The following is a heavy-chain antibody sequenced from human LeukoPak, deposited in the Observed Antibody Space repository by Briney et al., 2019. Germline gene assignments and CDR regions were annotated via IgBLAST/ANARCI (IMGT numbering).Heavy chain of an antibody. CDR1: GFTFSSYG. CDR2: INTDGSST. D-gene: IGHD2-2*01. Sequence: GGSLRLSCAASGFTFSSYGMHWVRQAPGKGLVWVSRINTDGSSTSYADSVKGRFTISRDNAKNTLYLQMNSLKAEDTAVYYCARGSCSSTSCTHDPFDWFDPWGQGTLVTVSS. CDR3: ARGSCSSTSCTHDPFDWFDP. V-gene: IGHV3-74*01. J-gene: IGHJ5*02.